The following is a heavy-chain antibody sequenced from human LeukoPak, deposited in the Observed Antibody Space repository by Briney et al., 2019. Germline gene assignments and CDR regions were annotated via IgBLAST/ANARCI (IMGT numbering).Heavy chain of an antibody. CDR3: ARDQAVYSYGPYYFDY. V-gene: IGHV3-30-3*01. D-gene: IGHD5-18*01. CDR2: ILYDGSNK. J-gene: IGHJ4*02. CDR1: GFTFSGHN. Sequence: GGSLRLSCAASGFTFSGHNMNWVRQAPGKGLEWVAAILYDGSNKYYGDSVKGRFTISRDNSKNTLYLQMNSLRAEDTAVYYCARDQAVYSYGPYYFDYWGQGTLVTVSS.